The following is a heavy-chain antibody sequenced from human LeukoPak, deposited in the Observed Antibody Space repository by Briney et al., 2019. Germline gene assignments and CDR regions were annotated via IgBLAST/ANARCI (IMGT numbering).Heavy chain of an antibody. CDR2: IYYSGST. J-gene: IGHJ3*02. D-gene: IGHD3-22*01. CDR3: ARRDRYYYDSSGYARGGFDI. Sequence: SSQTLSLTCTVSGGSISSGGYYWSWIRQHPGKGLEWIGYIYYSGSTYYNPSLKSRVTISVDTSKNQFSLKLSSVTAADTAVYYCARRDRYYYDSSGYARGGFDIWGQGTMVTVPS. CDR1: GGSISSGGYY. V-gene: IGHV4-31*03.